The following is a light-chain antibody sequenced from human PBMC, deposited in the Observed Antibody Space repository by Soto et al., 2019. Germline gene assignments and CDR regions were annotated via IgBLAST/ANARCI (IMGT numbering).Light chain of an antibody. CDR3: QQSYSTPIT. CDR1: QSISSY. V-gene: IGKV1-39*01. Sequence: VQMAQTQSSLSASVGDRVTITCRASQSISSYLNWYQQKPGKAPKLLIYAASSLQSGVPSRFSGSGSGTDFTLTISSLQPEDFATYYCQQSYSTPITFGHGTRLEIK. J-gene: IGKJ5*01. CDR2: AAS.